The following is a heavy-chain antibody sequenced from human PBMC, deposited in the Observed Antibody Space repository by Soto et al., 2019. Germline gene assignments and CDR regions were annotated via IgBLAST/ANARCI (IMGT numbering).Heavy chain of an antibody. CDR1: GGSISSYY. D-gene: IGHD1-1*01. CDR3: ARATGPSYYMDV. Sequence: PSETLSLTCTVSGGSISSYYWSWIRQPPGKGREWIGYIYYSGSTNSNPSLKSRVTISVDTSKNQFSLKLSSVTAADTAVYYCARATGPSYYMDVWGKGTTVTVSS. V-gene: IGHV4-59*01. J-gene: IGHJ6*03. CDR2: IYYSGST.